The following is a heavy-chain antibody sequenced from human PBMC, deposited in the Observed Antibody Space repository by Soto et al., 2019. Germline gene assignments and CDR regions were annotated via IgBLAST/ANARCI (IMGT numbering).Heavy chain of an antibody. CDR1: GGTFSSYA. J-gene: IGHJ2*01. CDR2: IIPIFGTA. D-gene: IGHD4-17*01. CDR3: ARVSGGTTVVTNWYFDL. V-gene: IGHV1-69*13. Sequence: ASVKVSCKASGGTFSSYAISWVRQAPGQGLEWMGGIIPIFGTANYAQKFQGRVTITADESTSTACMELSSLRSEDTAVYYCARVSGGTTVVTNWYFDLWGRGTLVTVSS.